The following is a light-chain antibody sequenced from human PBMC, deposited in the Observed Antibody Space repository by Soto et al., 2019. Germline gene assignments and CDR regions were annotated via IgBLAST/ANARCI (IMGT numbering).Light chain of an antibody. CDR1: QGISSY. CDR2: DAS. Sequence: DIQLTQSPSVLAASVGDTVTITCRASQGISSYLAWYQQKPGKAPKLLIYDASSLESGVPSRFSGSGSGTEFTLTISSLQPDDFATYYCQQYNSYSWTFGQGTKVE. J-gene: IGKJ1*01. V-gene: IGKV1-5*01. CDR3: QQYNSYSWT.